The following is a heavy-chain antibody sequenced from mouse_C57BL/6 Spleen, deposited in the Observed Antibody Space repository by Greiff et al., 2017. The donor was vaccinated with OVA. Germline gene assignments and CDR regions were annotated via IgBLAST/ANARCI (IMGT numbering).Heavy chain of an antibody. CDR2: INPNYGTT. Sequence: VHVKQSGPELVKPGASVKISCKASGYSFTDYNMNWVKPSNGKSLEWIGVINPNYGTTSYNQKFKGKATLTVDQSSSTAYMQLNSLTSEDSAVYYCAREGDPRYFDVWGTGTTVTVSS. CDR1: GYSFTDYN. D-gene: IGHD3-3*01. CDR3: AREGDPRYFDV. J-gene: IGHJ1*03. V-gene: IGHV1-39*01.